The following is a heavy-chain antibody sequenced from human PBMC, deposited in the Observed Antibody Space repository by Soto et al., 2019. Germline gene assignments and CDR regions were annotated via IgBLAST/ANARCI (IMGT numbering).Heavy chain of an antibody. CDR1: CGSFIGYY. CDR2: INHSGST. Sequence: SETLSLTCAVYCGSFIGYYWSWIRQPPGKGLEWIGEINHSGSTNYNPSLKSRVTISVDTSKNQFSLKLSSVTAADTAAYYCASVGWGYYGMDVWGQGTTVTVSS. D-gene: IGHD1-26*01. CDR3: ASVGWGYYGMDV. J-gene: IGHJ6*02. V-gene: IGHV4-34*01.